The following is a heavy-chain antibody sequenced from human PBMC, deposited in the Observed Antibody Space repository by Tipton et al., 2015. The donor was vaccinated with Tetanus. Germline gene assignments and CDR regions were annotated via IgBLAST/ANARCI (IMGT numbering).Heavy chain of an antibody. CDR3: ARGLGSMLAPGGSIDS. CDR2: INHDGRT. V-gene: IGHV4-34*01. Sequence: TLSLTCTVSGASITTYHWSWIRQPAGKGLEWIGEINHDGRTTYTSSLKSRVTILVDTSKKQFSLKVTSVTAADTAVYYCARGLGSMLAPGGSIDSWGQGTLVTVSS. D-gene: IGHD2-8*01. CDR1: GASITTYH. J-gene: IGHJ5*01.